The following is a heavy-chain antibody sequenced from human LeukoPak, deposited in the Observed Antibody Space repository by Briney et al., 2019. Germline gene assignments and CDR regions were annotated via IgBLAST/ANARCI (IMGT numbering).Heavy chain of an antibody. CDR1: GLTFSTYS. CDR3: AKDVAPDSGWDLDY. Sequence: GGSLRLSCAVSGLTFSTYSMTWVRQGPGKGLEWVSSIFNSGAKIFYADSVKGRFTISRDNSKNMLYLQMNSLRVEDTAVYYCAKDVAPDSGWDLDYWGQGTLVTVSS. CDR2: IFNSGAKI. J-gene: IGHJ4*02. D-gene: IGHD6-19*01. V-gene: IGHV3-23*01.